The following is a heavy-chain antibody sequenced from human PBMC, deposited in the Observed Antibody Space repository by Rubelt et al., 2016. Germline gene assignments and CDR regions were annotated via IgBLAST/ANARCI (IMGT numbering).Heavy chain of an antibody. D-gene: IGHD3-3*01. V-gene: IGHV4-34*01. Sequence: QVQLQQWGAGLLKPSETLSLTCAVYGGSFSGYYWSWIRQPPGKGLEWIGEINHSGSTNYNPSLKNRVTISVDTSKNQFSRKLSLVTAADTAVYYCARHSVTIFGVLVLDYWGQGTLVTVSS. CDR1: GGSFSGYY. J-gene: IGHJ4*02. CDR2: INHSGST. CDR3: ARHSVTIFGVLVLDY.